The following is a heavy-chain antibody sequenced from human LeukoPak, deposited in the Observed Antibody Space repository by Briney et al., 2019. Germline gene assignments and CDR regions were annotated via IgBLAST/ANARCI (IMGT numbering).Heavy chain of an antibody. CDR3: ARDLRGTQDAFDI. D-gene: IGHD3-10*01. J-gene: IGHJ3*02. CDR1: GYTFTSYY. CDR2: INPSGGST. V-gene: IGHV1-46*01. Sequence: ASVKVSCKASGYTFTSYYMHWVRQAPGQGLEWMGIINPSGGSTSYAQKFQGRVTITRDTSTSTVYMELSSLRSEDTAVYYCARDLRGTQDAFDIWGQGTMVTVSS.